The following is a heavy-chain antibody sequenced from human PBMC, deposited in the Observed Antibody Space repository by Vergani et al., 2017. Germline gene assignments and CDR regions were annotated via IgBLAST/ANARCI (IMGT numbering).Heavy chain of an antibody. V-gene: IGHV3-30-3*01. J-gene: IGHJ3*02. Sequence: QVQLVESGGGVVQPGRSLRLSCAASGFTFSSYAMHWVRQAPGKGLEWVAVISYDGSNKYYADSVKGRFTIPRDNSKNTLYLQMNSLRAEDTAVYYCARDGYCSGGSCYWGDAFDIWGQGTMVTVSS. CDR2: ISYDGSNK. CDR3: ARDGYCSGGSCYWGDAFDI. CDR1: GFTFSSYA. D-gene: IGHD2-15*01.